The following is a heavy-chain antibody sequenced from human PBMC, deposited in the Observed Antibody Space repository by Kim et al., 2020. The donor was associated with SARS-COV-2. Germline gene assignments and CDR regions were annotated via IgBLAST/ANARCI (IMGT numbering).Heavy chain of an antibody. CDR3: ARGSGSGSYLQPLSYYYYGMDV. J-gene: IGHJ6*02. CDR1: GYTFTSYY. Sequence: ASVKVSCKASGYTFTSYYMHWVRQAPGQGLEWMGIINPSGGSTSYAQKFQGRVTMTRDTSTSTVYMELSSLRSEDTAVYYCARGSGSGSYLQPLSYYYYGMDVWGQGTTVTVSS. CDR2: INPSGGST. V-gene: IGHV1-46*01. D-gene: IGHD3-10*01.